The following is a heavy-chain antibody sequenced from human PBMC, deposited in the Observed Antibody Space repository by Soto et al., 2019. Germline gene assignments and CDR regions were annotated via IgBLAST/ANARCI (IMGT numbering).Heavy chain of an antibody. CDR3: ARAAGGGNFDY. CDR2: IIPILGIA. V-gene: IGHV1-69*02. CDR1: GGTFISYT. D-gene: IGHD3-16*01. Sequence: QVQLVQSGAEVKKPGSSVKVSCKASGGTFISYTISWVRQAPGQGLEWMGRIIPILGIANYAQKFQGRVTITADKATSTAYMELSSLRADDTAVYCCARAAGGGNFDYWGQGTLVTVSS. J-gene: IGHJ4*02.